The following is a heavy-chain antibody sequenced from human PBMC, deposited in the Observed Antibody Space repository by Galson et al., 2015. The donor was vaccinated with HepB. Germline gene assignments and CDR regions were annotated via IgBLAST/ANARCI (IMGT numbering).Heavy chain of an antibody. Sequence: CKASGDTFTPYTMHWVRQAPGQRLEWMGWITADNSNPKYSQKLQGRVTFTRDTSASTAYMELSSLRSEDTAVYYCATQRNHGSPLDYWGQGTLVIVSS. D-gene: IGHD3-10*01. CDR3: ATQRNHGSPLDY. CDR2: ITADNSNP. V-gene: IGHV1-3*01. CDR1: GDTFTPYT. J-gene: IGHJ4*02.